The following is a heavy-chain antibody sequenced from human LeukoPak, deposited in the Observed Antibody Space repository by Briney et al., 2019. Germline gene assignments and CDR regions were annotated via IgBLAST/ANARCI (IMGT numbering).Heavy chain of an antibody. CDR2: IRSKAYGGTT. CDR3: TRAFLGGAAAADT. J-gene: IGHJ5*02. CDR1: GFTFSSYA. Sequence: GGSLRLSCAASGFTFSSYAMSWVRQAPGKGLEWVGFIRSKAYGGTTEYAASVKGRFTISRDDSKSIAYLQMNSLKTEDTAVYYCTRAFLGGAAAADTWGQGTLVTVSS. D-gene: IGHD6-13*01. V-gene: IGHV3-49*04.